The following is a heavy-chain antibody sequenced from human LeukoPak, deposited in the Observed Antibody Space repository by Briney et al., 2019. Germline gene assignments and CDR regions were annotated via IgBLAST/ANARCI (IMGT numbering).Heavy chain of an antibody. V-gene: IGHV4-61*02. Sequence: SETLSLTCTVSGGSISSGSYYWSWIRQPAGEGLEWIGRIYTSGSTNYNPSLKSRVTISVDTSKNQFSLKLSSVTAADTAVYYCARNVRYDFWSGYLDDYWGQGTLVTVSS. D-gene: IGHD3-3*01. CDR2: IYTSGST. J-gene: IGHJ4*02. CDR1: GGSISSGSYY. CDR3: ARNVRYDFWSGYLDDY.